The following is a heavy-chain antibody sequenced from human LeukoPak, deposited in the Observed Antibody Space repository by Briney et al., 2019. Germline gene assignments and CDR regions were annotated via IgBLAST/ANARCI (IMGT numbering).Heavy chain of an antibody. CDR2: IYYSGST. V-gene: IGHV4-59*01. Sequence: ETLSLTCTVSGGSISSYYWSWIRQPPGKGLEWIGYIYYSGSTNYNPSLKSRVTISVDTSKNQFSLKLSSVTAADTAVYYCARDQRFSWSPNYYYYGMDVWGQGTTVTVSS. D-gene: IGHD3-3*01. J-gene: IGHJ6*02. CDR1: GGSISSYY. CDR3: ARDQRFSWSPNYYYYGMDV.